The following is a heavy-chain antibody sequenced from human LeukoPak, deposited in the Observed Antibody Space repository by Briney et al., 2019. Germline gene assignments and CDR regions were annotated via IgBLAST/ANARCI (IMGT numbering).Heavy chain of an antibody. Sequence: SETLSLTCAVYGGSFSGYYWNWIRQPPGKGLEWIGEINHSGSTNYNPSLKSRVTTSVDTSKNQFSLKLSSVTAADTAVYYCASGYSYGYNALDYWGQGTLVTVSS. D-gene: IGHD5-18*01. CDR1: GGSFSGYY. J-gene: IGHJ4*02. V-gene: IGHV4-34*01. CDR2: INHSGST. CDR3: ASGYSYGYNALDY.